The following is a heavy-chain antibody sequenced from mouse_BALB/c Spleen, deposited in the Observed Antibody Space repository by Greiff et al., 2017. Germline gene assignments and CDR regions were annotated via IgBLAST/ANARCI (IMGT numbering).Heavy chain of an antibody. D-gene: IGHD2-4*01. CDR2: ISSGGSYT. Sequence: EVHLVESGGDLVKPGGSLKLSCAASGFTFSSYGMSWVRQTPDKRLEWVATISSGGSYTYYPDSVKGRFTISRDNAKNTLYLQMSSLKSEDTAMYYCASYDYDEGYYFDYWGQGTTLTVSS. J-gene: IGHJ2*01. CDR3: ASYDYDEGYYFDY. CDR1: GFTFSSYG. V-gene: IGHV5-6*01.